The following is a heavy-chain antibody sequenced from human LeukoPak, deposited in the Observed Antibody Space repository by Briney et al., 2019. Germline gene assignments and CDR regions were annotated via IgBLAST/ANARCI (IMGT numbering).Heavy chain of an antibody. CDR2: ISWNSDKI. V-gene: IGHV3-9*01. D-gene: IGHD3-3*01. Sequence: PGGSLRLSCAASGFTFDNYAMNWVRQAPVKGLEWVSGISWNSDKIGYADSVKGRFTISRDNAKNSLYLQMNSLRVEDTAFYYCAKSYNDFWPGSDYWGQGTLVTVSS. CDR3: AKSYNDFWPGSDY. J-gene: IGHJ4*02. CDR1: GFTFDNYA.